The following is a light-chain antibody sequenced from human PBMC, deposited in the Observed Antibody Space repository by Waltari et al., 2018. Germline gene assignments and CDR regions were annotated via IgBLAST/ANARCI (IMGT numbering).Light chain of an antibody. V-gene: IGKV4-1*01. CDR2: WAS. Sequence: DIVMTQSPDSLAVSLGERATINCKSSPSVLYSYNNKNYLAWYQQKPGQPPKLLIYWASTRESGVPDRFSGSGSGTDFTLTISSLQAEDVAVYYCQQYYSTPPRTFGQGTKVEIK. CDR3: QQYYSTPPRT. CDR1: PSVLYSYNNKNY. J-gene: IGKJ1*01.